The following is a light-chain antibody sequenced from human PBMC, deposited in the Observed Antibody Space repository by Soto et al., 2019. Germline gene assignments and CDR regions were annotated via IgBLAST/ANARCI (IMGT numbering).Light chain of an antibody. CDR2: EVT. Sequence: QSVLTQPASVSGSPGQSITVSCTGTTGDVGGYNYVSWYQQHPGKAPKLIIYEVTNRPSGVSTRFSASTSGNTASLTISGLQADDEADYYCSSYTSSDTLVVFGTGTKLTVL. J-gene: IGLJ1*01. V-gene: IGLV2-14*01. CDR3: SSYTSSDTLVV. CDR1: TGDVGGYNY.